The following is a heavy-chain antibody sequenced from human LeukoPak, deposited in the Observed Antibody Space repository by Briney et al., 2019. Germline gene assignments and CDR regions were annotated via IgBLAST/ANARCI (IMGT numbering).Heavy chain of an antibody. CDR1: GFTVSSNY. V-gene: IGHV3-53*01. J-gene: IGHJ4*02. CDR3: AKDVGYYYGSGSYYV. Sequence: GGSLRLSCAASGFTVSSNYMSWVRQAPEKGLEWVSVIYSGGTTYYADSVKGRFTISRDYFKNTLYLQMNSLRAEDTALYYCAKDVGYYYGSGSYYVWGQGTLVTVSS. D-gene: IGHD3-10*01. CDR2: IYSGGTT.